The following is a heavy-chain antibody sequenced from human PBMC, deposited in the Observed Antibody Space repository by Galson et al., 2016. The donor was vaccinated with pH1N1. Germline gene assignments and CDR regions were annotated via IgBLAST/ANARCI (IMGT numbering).Heavy chain of an antibody. CDR3: VRDSGWFKLDS. CDR2: IKEDGTAS. Sequence: SLRLSCAASGFTFNHYWMTWVRQAPGKRLEWLAFIKEDGTASDYADSVKGRFTISRDNGKSSLYLQMSSRTGDDTAVYFCVRDSGWFKLDSWGQGTLVTVSS. J-gene: IGHJ4*02. D-gene: IGHD6-19*01. V-gene: IGHV3-7*01. CDR1: GFTFNHYW.